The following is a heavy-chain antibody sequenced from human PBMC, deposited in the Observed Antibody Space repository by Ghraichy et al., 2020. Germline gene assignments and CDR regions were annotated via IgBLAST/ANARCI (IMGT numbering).Heavy chain of an antibody. J-gene: IGHJ4*02. CDR3: AREGPLPGSCHDY. V-gene: IGHV3-21*01. Sequence: GGSLRLSCAASGFTFSSYSMNWVRQAPGKGLEWVSSISSSSSYIYYADSVKGRFTISRDNAKNSLYLQMNSLRAEDTAVYYCAREGPLPGSCHDYWGQGTLVTVSS. CDR2: ISSSSSYI. CDR1: GFTFSSYS. D-gene: IGHD1-26*01.